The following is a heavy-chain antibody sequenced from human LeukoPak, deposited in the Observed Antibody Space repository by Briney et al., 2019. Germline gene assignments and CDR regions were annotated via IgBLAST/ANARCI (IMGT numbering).Heavy chain of an antibody. D-gene: IGHD4-11*01. J-gene: IGHJ4*02. Sequence: SGRSLRLSCAVSGFIFSGSSTQWVSHASGNGLGWDGRIRSKANSYATAYAASVKGRFTISRDDSKNTAYLQMNSLKTEDTAVYYCNPHSNYGWNWGQGTLVTVSS. CDR1: GFIFSGSS. CDR3: NPHSNYGWN. V-gene: IGHV3-73*01. CDR2: IRSKANSYAT.